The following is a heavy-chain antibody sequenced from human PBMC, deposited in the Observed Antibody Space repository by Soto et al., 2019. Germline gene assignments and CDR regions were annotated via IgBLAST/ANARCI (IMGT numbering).Heavy chain of an antibody. Sequence: QVHLQESGPGLVKPSETLSLTCAVSSASLDSDNWSWSRQPPGKGLELIGYIYPNWRTNYNPYLRGRVAISIDQSKHQFSLRLDSVFAADAAVYFCERMRGLGEISPLFDHWGQCTLVTVSS. D-gene: IGHD3-16*02. CDR1: SASLDSDN. J-gene: IGHJ4*02. V-gene: IGHV4-59*01. CDR3: ERMRGLGEISPLFDH. CDR2: IYPNWRT.